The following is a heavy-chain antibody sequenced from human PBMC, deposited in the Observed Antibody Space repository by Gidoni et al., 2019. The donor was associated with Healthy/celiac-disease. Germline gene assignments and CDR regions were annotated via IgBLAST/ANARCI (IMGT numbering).Heavy chain of an antibody. J-gene: IGHJ4*02. CDR2: ISGSGGST. Sequence: EVQLVESGGGLVQPGGSLRLSCAASGFTFSSYAMSWVRQAPGKGGEWITAISGSGGSTYYADSVKGRFTISRDNSKNTLYLQMNSLRAEDTAVYYCAKIPITWIHPYYFDYWGQGTLVTVSS. CDR1: GFTFSSYA. D-gene: IGHD5-18*01. CDR3: AKIPITWIHPYYFDY. V-gene: IGHV3-23*04.